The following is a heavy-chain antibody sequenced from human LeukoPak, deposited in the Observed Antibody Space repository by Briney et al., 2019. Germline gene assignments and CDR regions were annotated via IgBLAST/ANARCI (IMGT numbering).Heavy chain of an antibody. D-gene: IGHD6-13*01. V-gene: IGHV1-2*02. Sequence: ASVTLSCKTSGYSFTIYYIHWVRQAPGQGLEWMGWINPSSGGTEFEQKFQGRVTMTGDTSISTAYMELSRLRSDDTAVYYCARDRGSSWYVDYWGQGTLVTVSS. J-gene: IGHJ4*02. CDR2: INPSSGGT. CDR3: ARDRGSSWYVDY. CDR1: GYSFTIYY.